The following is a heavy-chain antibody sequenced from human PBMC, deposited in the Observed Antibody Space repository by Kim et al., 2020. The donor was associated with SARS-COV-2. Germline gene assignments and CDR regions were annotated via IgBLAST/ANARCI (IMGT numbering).Heavy chain of an antibody. CDR2: ISGSGGST. D-gene: IGHD3-3*01. CDR1: GFTVSSYA. V-gene: IGHV3-23*01. J-gene: IGHJ6*02. Sequence: GGSLRLSCAASGFTVSSYAMSWVRQAPGKGLEWVSAISGSGGSTYDAASVKRRTTISRDNSKNTLYLQMNSPRAEDTAVYYGAKVLYYDFWSGYYTFDYYYGMDVCGQGTTVTVSS. CDR3: AKVLYYDFWSGYYTFDYYYGMDV.